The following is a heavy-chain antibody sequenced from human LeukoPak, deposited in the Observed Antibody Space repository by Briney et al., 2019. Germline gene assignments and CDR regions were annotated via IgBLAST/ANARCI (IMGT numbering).Heavy chain of an antibody. D-gene: IGHD6-13*01. CDR2: ISYDGTNK. V-gene: IGHV3-30*18. Sequence: GGSLRLSCAASGFTFRNYGMHWVRQVPGKGLEWAALISYDGTNKYYADSVKGRSAISRDNSKNTLSLEMSSLRAEDTAIYYCAKASIEAAFYYGLDVWGQGTTVTVSS. J-gene: IGHJ6*02. CDR3: AKASIEAAFYYGLDV. CDR1: GFTFRNYG.